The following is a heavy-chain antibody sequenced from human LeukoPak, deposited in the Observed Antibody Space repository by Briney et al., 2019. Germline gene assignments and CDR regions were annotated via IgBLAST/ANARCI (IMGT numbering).Heavy chain of an antibody. CDR2: ISYDGSNK. Sequence: PGGSLRLSCAASGFTFSSYGMHWVRQAPGKGLEWVAVISYDGSNKYYADSVKGRFTISGDNSKNTLYLQMNSLRAEDTAVYYCVKDARGAFDYWGQGTLVTVSS. V-gene: IGHV3-30*18. D-gene: IGHD4-17*01. J-gene: IGHJ4*02. CDR1: GFTFSSYG. CDR3: VKDARGAFDY.